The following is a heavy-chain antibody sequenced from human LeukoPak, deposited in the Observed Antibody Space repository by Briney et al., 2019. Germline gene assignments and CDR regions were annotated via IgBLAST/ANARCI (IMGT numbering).Heavy chain of an antibody. CDR2: IYYSGTT. Sequence: SETLSLTCTVSGDSINSGSHYWSWIRQHPEKGLEWIGYIYYSGTTYYNPSLKSRVTISVDTSKNQFSLKLSSVTAADTAVYYCARGRYFDFWGQGTLVAVSS. V-gene: IGHV4-31*03. CDR1: GDSINSGSHY. CDR3: ARGRYFDF. J-gene: IGHJ4*02.